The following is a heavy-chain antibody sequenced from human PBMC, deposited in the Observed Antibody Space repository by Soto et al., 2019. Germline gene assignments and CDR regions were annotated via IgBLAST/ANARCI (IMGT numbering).Heavy chain of an antibody. J-gene: IGHJ4*02. Sequence: ASVKVSCKASGYTFTSYYMHWVRQAPGQGLEWMGIINPSGGSTSYAQKFQGRVTMTRDTSTSTVYMELSSLRSEDTAVYYCARSRPRIAAAGKGGFDYWGKGTLVTVSS. V-gene: IGHV1-46*01. D-gene: IGHD6-13*01. CDR2: INPSGGST. CDR1: GYTFTSYY. CDR3: ARSRPRIAAAGKGGFDY.